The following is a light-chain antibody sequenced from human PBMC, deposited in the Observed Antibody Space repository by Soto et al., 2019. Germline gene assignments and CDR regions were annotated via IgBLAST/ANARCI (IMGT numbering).Light chain of an antibody. CDR1: QSVSSN. J-gene: IGKJ5*01. CDR3: QQYNNWPPIP. V-gene: IGKV3-15*01. CDR2: GAS. Sequence: EGVMPKYPATLSVSPGGRATLSCRASQSVSSNLAWYQQKPGQAPRLLIYGASTRATGIPARFSGSGSGTEFTLTISSLQSEDFAVYYCQQYNNWPPIPFGQGTRPAI.